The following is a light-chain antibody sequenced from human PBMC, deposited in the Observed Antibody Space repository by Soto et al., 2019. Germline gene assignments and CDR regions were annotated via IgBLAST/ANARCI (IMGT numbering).Light chain of an antibody. Sequence: ETVLTQSPGTLSLSPGERATLSCRASQGVSSSYLAWYQQKPGQAPSLLIYGASSRATGIPDRFSGSGSGTDFTLTISRLEPEDSAVYYCQQYCSSPWTFGQGNKVEIK. J-gene: IGKJ1*01. V-gene: IGKV3-20*01. CDR1: QGVSSSY. CDR3: QQYCSSPWT. CDR2: GAS.